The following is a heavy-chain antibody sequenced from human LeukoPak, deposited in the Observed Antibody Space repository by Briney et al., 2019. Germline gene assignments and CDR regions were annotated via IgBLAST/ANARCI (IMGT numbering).Heavy chain of an antibody. J-gene: IGHJ4*02. V-gene: IGHV1-69*13. CDR1: GGTFSSYA. CDR2: IIPIFGTA. D-gene: IGHD2-21*01. Sequence: SVKVSCKASGGTFSSYAISWVRQAPGQGLEWMGGIIPIFGTANYAQKFQGRVTITADESTSTAYMELSSLRSEDTAVYYCARPAYCGGVLCYFDYWGQGTLVTVSS. CDR3: ARPAYCGGVLCYFDY.